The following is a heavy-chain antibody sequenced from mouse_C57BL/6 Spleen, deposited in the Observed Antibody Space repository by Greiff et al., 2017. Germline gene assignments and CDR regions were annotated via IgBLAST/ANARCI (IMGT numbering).Heavy chain of an antibody. J-gene: IGHJ2*01. Sequence: QVQLKESGPELVKPGASVKISCKASGYAFSSSWMNWVKQRPGKGLEWIGRIYPGDGDTNYNGKFKGKATLTADKSSSTAYMQLSSLPSEDSAVYFCATYYGNYDFDYWGQGTTLTVSS. D-gene: IGHD2-10*01. CDR2: IYPGDGDT. V-gene: IGHV1-82*01. CDR3: ATYYGNYDFDY. CDR1: GYAFSSSW.